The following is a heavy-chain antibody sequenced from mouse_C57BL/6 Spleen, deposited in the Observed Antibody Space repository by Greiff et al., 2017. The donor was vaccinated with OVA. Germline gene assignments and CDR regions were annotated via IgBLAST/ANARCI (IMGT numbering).Heavy chain of an antibody. CDR2: IDPSDSYT. V-gene: IGHV1-69*01. J-gene: IGHJ1*03. D-gene: IGHD2-1*01. CDR3: ARFLIYYGNYGYFDV. Sequence: VQLQQSGAELVMPGASVKLSCKASGYTFTSYWMHWVKQRPGQGLEWIGEIDPSDSYTNYNQKFKGKSTLTVDKSSSTAYMQLSSLTSEDSAVYYCARFLIYYGNYGYFDVWGTGTTVTVSS. CDR1: GYTFTSYW.